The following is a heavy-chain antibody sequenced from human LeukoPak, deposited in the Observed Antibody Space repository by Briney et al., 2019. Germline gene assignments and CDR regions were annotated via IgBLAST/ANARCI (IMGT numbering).Heavy chain of an antibody. Sequence: PGGSLRLSCAASGFTFSSYALSWVRQAPGKGLEWVSAISVSGGRTYYAASVKGRFTISRDNSKNTLYLQMNSLRDEDTAMYYCAKEATWYDSSGYDYWGQGTLVTVSS. CDR2: ISVSGGRT. V-gene: IGHV3-23*01. J-gene: IGHJ4*02. CDR1: GFTFSSYA. D-gene: IGHD3-22*01. CDR3: AKEATWYDSSGYDY.